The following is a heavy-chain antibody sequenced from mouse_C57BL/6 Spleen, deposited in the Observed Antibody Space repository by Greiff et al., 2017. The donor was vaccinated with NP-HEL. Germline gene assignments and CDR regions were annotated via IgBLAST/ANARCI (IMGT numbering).Heavy chain of an antibody. CDR3: AREGDYGSPFDY. V-gene: IGHV1-55*01. D-gene: IGHD1-1*01. Sequence: QVQLQQPGAELVKPGASVKMSCKASGYTFTSYWITWVKQRPGQGLEWIGDIYPGSGSTNYNEKFKSKATLTVDTSSNTAYMQLSSLTSEDSAVYYCAREGDYGSPFDYWGQGTTLTVSS. J-gene: IGHJ2*01. CDR2: IYPGSGST. CDR1: GYTFTSYW.